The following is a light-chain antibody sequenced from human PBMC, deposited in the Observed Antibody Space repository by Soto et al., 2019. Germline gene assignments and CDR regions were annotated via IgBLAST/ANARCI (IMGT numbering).Light chain of an antibody. J-gene: IGKJ1*01. Sequence: VLTQSPGTLSLSPGERATLSCGASQSVCSRYLAWYQQKPGHAPRLVIYGASTRPTGIPDIFSGSVSGKEYTLTISRLEPKDFAVYYCQQDINSPCTFGEGTKVEI. V-gene: IGKV3-20*01. CDR1: QSVCSRY. CDR3: QQDINSPCT. CDR2: GAS.